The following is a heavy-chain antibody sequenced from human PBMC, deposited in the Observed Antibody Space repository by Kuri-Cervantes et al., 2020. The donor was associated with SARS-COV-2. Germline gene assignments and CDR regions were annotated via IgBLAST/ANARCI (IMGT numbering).Heavy chain of an antibody. CDR1: GFTFGDYA. CDR3: TRDSYYDFWSGFLH. V-gene: IGHV3-49*03. D-gene: IGHD3-3*01. Sequence: GGSLRLSCTASGFTFGDYAMSWFRQAPGKGLEWVGFIRSKAYGGTTEYAASVKGRFTISRDDSKSIAYLQMNSPKTEDTAVYYCTRDSYYDFWSGFLHWGQGTLVTVSS. J-gene: IGHJ4*02. CDR2: IRSKAYGGTT.